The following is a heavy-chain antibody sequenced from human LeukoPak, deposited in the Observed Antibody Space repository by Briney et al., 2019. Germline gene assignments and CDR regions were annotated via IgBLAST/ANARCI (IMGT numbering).Heavy chain of an antibody. D-gene: IGHD3-22*01. J-gene: IGHJ3*02. Sequence: GGSLRLSCAASGFTFSSYSMNWVRQAPGKGLEWVSYISSSSSTIYYADSVKGRFTISRDNAKNSLYLQMNSLRAGHTALYYCARDHHRRLYDSQARETFDIWGQGTMVTVSS. CDR3: ARDHHRRLYDSQARETFDI. V-gene: IGHV3-48*01. CDR2: ISSSSSTI. CDR1: GFTFSSYS.